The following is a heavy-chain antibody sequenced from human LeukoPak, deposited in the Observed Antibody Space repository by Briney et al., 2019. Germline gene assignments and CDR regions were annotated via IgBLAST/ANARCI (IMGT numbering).Heavy chain of an antibody. J-gene: IGHJ1*01. CDR2: ISDNDGST. CDR3: VRHDSYIPF. D-gene: IGHD5-18*01. V-gene: IGHV3-23*01. Sequence: PGGSLRLSCAASGFTFKHYAMSWVRQTPGMGLEWVSAISDNDGSTYYTDSVKGRFTISRDNSKDTVYLQMNNLRAADTALYFCVRHDSYIPFWGQGSLVTVSS. CDR1: GFTFKHYA.